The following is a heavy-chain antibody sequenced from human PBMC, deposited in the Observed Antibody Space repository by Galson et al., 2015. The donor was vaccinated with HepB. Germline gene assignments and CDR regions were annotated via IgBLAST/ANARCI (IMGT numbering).Heavy chain of an antibody. CDR1: GFTFSAYG. CDR3: ARRRCTGGSCYSDY. D-gene: IGHD2-8*02. J-gene: IGHJ4*02. CDR2: ISNDGKNK. Sequence: SLRLSCAASGFTFSAYGMHWVRQAPGKGLESVAVISNDGKNKKYADSLRGRFTISSDNPKNTMSLQMNSLRTEDTAVYYCARRRCTGGSCYSDYWGQGTLVTVSS. V-gene: IGHV3-30*04.